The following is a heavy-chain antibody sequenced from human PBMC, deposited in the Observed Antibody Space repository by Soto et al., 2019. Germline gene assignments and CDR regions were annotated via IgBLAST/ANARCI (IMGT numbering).Heavy chain of an antibody. Sequence: QVQLVESGGGVVQPGRSLRLSCAASGFTFSSYGMHWVRQAPGKGREWVAVIWDDGSNKYYADSVKGRFTISRDNSKNKLYLQMNSLRAEATAVDYCAREPEIYYGSGSYMGSVDYWGQGTLVTVSS. CDR2: IWDDGSNK. D-gene: IGHD3-10*01. CDR3: AREPEIYYGSGSYMGSVDY. J-gene: IGHJ4*02. V-gene: IGHV3-33*01. CDR1: GFTFSSYG.